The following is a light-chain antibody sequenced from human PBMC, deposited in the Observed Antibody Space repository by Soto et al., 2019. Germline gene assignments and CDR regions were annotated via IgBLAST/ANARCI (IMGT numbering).Light chain of an antibody. V-gene: IGLV2-14*01. CDR2: EVS. J-gene: IGLJ3*02. CDR3: SSYRTSSSWV. CDR1: SSDIGYYNY. Sequence: QSALTQPASVSGSPGQSITISCTGTSSDIGYYNYVSWYQQHPGKAPELMIYEVSNWPSGVSNRFSGSKSGNTAYLTISGLQAEDEADYYCSSYRTSSSWVFGGGTQLTVL.